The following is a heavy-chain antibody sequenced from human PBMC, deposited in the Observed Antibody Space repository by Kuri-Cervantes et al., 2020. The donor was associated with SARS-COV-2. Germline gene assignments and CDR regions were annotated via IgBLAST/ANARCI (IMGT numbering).Heavy chain of an antibody. D-gene: IGHD2-2*01. Sequence: GESLKISCAASGFTFSSYGMHWVRQAPGKGLEYVSAISSNGGSTYYANSVKGRFTISRDNSKNTLYLQMGSLRAEDMAVYYCARDLGGSTSQDWYFDLWGRGTLVTVSS. CDR2: ISSNGGST. CDR1: GFTFSSYG. J-gene: IGHJ2*01. V-gene: IGHV3-64*01. CDR3: ARDLGGSTSQDWYFDL.